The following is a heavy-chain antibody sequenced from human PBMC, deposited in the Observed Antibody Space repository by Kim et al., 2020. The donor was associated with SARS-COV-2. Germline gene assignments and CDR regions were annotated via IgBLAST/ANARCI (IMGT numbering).Heavy chain of an antibody. CDR3: ARGGDLYSGEEDAFDI. V-gene: IGHV3-11*06. Sequence: SVKGRFTISRDNAKNSLYLQMNSLRAEDTAVYYCARGGDLYSGEEDAFDIWGQGTMVTVSS. D-gene: IGHD6-19*01. J-gene: IGHJ3*02.